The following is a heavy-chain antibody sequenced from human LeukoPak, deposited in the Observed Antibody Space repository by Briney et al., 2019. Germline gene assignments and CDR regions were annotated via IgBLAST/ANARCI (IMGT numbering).Heavy chain of an antibody. V-gene: IGHV3-48*03. CDR1: GFTFSSYE. CDR2: ISSSGSTI. J-gene: IGHJ4*02. Sequence: PGGSLRLSCAASGFTFSSYEMNWVRQAPGKGLEWVSYISSSGSTIYYADSVKGRFTTSRDNAKNSLYLQMNSLRAEDTAVYYCARGAGSGPENYFDYWGQGTLVTVSS. D-gene: IGHD6-19*01. CDR3: ARGAGSGPENYFDY.